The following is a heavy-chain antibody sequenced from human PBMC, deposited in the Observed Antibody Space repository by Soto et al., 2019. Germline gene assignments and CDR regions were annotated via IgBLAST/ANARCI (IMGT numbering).Heavy chain of an antibody. CDR1: GGSISSGGYY. D-gene: IGHD3-10*01. V-gene: IGHV4-31*03. CDR3: ARQGFGPLHGLVDV. CDR2: IYYSGST. Sequence: SETLSLTCTVSGGSISSGGYYWSWIRQHPGKGLEWIGYIYYSGSTYYNPSLKSRVTISVDTSKSQFSLKVTSVTATDTAVYYCARQGFGPLHGLVDVWGQGTTVTVSS. J-gene: IGHJ6*02.